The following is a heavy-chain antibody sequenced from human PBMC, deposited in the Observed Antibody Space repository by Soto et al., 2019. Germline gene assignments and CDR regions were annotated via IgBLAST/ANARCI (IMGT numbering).Heavy chain of an antibody. CDR3: ARVLAYSGSYYFSAFDI. V-gene: IGHV1-69*13. J-gene: IGHJ3*02. CDR2: IIPIFGTA. D-gene: IGHD1-26*01. CDR1: GDTFSTYT. Sequence: ASVKVSCKASGDTFSTYTITWMRQAPGQGLEWMGGIIPIFGTANYAQKFRGRVTITADESTSTAYMELSSLRSEDTAVYYCARVLAYSGSYYFSAFDIWGQGTMVTVSS.